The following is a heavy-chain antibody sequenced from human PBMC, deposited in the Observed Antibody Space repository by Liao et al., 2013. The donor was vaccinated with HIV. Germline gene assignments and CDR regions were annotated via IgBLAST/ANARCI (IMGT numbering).Heavy chain of an antibody. CDR2: IYSSGSA. J-gene: IGHJ5*02. Sequence: QVQLQESGPGLVKPSETLSLTCTVSGGSISSYYWSWIRQPAGKGLEWIGRIYSSGSANYNPSLKSRVTMSVDTSKNQXSLKLSSVTAADTAVYYCARTDQYYDFWNGYENWFDPWGQGTLVTVSS. CDR1: GGSISSYY. CDR3: ARTDQYYDFWNGYENWFDP. V-gene: IGHV4-4*07. D-gene: IGHD3-3*01.